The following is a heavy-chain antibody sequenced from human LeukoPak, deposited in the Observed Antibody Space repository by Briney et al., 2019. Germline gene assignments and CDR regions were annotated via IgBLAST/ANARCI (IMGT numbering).Heavy chain of an antibody. CDR2: IPGSVGAT. D-gene: IGHD3-22*01. Sequence: RGSLRLSCAPSGFTFTSYAIRWVRPPPGTGREWVSSIPGSVGATYYADSGRGRFSISRDSSKNTVYLQMNSLRDEETAVYYCARARPWDSSRSYYFGMDVWGHGTTVTVSS. J-gene: IGHJ6*02. CDR3: ARARPWDSSRSYYFGMDV. CDR1: GFTFTSYA. V-gene: IGHV3-23*01.